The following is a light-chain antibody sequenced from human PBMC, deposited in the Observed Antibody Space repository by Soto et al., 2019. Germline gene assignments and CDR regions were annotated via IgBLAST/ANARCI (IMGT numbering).Light chain of an antibody. J-gene: IGKJ3*01. CDR3: QQRSN. V-gene: IGKV3-11*01. CDR1: QSVSSY. Sequence: EILFTQSPASPPFCPGEKATLSCRASQSVSSYLAWYQQKPGQAPRLLIYDASNRATGIPARFSGSGSGTDFTLTISSLEPEDFAVYYCQQRSNFGPGTKVDNK. CDR2: DAS.